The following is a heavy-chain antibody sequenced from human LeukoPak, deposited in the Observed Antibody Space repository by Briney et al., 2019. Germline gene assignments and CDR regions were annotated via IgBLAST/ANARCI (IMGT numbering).Heavy chain of an antibody. D-gene: IGHD3-10*02. CDR2: IMKDGGDK. J-gene: IGHJ4*02. CDR1: GFIFIHYW. V-gene: IGHV3-7*01. CDR3: VRDTDYYVFDL. Sequence: PGGSLRLSCAASGFIFIHYWMTWVRQAPGKGLEWVANIMKDGGDKQYVYSVKGRFTTSRDNAKNSVYLQMDGLRAEDTAVYYCVRDTDYYVFDLWGQGTLVTVSS.